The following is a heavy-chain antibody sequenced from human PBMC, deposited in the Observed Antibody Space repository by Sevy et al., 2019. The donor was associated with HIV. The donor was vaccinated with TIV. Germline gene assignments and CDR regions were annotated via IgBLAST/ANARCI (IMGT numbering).Heavy chain of an antibody. CDR2: IYSGGST. V-gene: IGHV3-53*01. D-gene: IGHD6-19*01. CDR1: GFTVSSNY. J-gene: IGHJ4*02. Sequence: GGSLRLSCAASGFTVSSNYMSWVRQAPGKGLEWVSVIYSGGSTYYADSVKGRFTISRDNSKNTLYLQMNSLRAEDTAMYYCARTGIGKSVAGTEYFDYWGQGTLVTVSS. CDR3: ARTGIGKSVAGTEYFDY.